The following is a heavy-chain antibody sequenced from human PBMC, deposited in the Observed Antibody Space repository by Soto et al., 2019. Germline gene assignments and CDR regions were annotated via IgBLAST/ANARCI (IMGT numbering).Heavy chain of an antibody. J-gene: IGHJ4*02. D-gene: IGHD2-2*01. CDR3: AKAGSCSTTSCPGGYFDC. V-gene: IGHV3-23*01. Sequence: PGGSLRLSCAASGFTFNNYAMTWVRQAPGKGLEWVSGISGNGDNTHYADSVKGRFTISRDNSKNTLYLQMIGLRADDTAVYYCAKAGSCSTTSCPGGYFDCWGQGALVTVSS. CDR2: ISGNGDNT. CDR1: GFTFNNYA.